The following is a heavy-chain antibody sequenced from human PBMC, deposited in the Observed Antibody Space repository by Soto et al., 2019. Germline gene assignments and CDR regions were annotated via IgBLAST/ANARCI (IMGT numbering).Heavy chain of an antibody. J-gene: IGHJ4*02. Sequence: PAETLSLTCAVSGGSVNTDYWWSWVRQPPGKGLEWIGEVHHSGTTNYIQSLTSRVTISVDPSKNQFSLKLSPVTAADTALYYCARRKYSSGIFYVGTHFDYWGQGTLVTVSS. CDR3: ARRKYSSGIFYVGTHFDY. V-gene: IGHV4-4*02. CDR2: VHHSGTT. D-gene: IGHD1-26*01. CDR1: GGSVNTDYW.